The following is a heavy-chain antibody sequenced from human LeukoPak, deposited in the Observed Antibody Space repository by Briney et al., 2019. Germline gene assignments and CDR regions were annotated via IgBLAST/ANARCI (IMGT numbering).Heavy chain of an antibody. Sequence: GGSLRLSCAASGLTFKNYAMNWVRQTPGKGLEWVSAISGNGDNTYYADSVKGRFTISRDNSKNTLYLQMNSLRADDTAIYYCARTLGFCSSSTCPIPYWGQGALVTVSS. CDR1: GLTFKNYA. V-gene: IGHV3-23*01. J-gene: IGHJ4*02. CDR3: ARTLGFCSSSTCPIPY. D-gene: IGHD2-2*01. CDR2: ISGNGDNT.